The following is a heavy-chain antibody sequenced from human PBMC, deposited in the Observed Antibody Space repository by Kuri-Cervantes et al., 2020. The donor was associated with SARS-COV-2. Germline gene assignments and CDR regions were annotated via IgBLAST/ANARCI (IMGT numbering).Heavy chain of an antibody. CDR1: GGSFSGYY. D-gene: IGHD3-22*01. J-gene: IGHJ4*02. CDR2: INHSGST. Sequence: SETLSLTCAVYGGSFSGYYWSWIRQPPGKGLEWIGEINHSGSTNYNPSLKSRVTISVDTSKNQFSLKLSSVTAADTAVYYCARDYYDSSGYSSFDYWGQGTLVTVSS. CDR3: ARDYYDSSGYSSFDY. V-gene: IGHV4-34*01.